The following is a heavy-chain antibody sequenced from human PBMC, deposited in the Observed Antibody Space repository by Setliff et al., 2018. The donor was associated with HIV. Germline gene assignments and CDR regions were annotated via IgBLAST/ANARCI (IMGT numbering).Heavy chain of an antibody. V-gene: IGHV3-23*01. CDR3: ARGGASSLPLDY. D-gene: IGHD6-13*01. Sequence: PGGSLRLSCAASGFTFNRYDITWVRQAPGKGLEWVSLISGGGTTYYAESVKGRFTISRDSSRDTLYLQMNSLRAEDTAIYYCARGGASSLPLDYWGHGTLVTVSS. J-gene: IGHJ4*01. CDR2: ISGGGTT. CDR1: GFTFNRYD.